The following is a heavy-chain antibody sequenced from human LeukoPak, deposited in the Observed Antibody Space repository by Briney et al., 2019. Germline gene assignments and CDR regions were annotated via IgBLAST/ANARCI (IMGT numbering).Heavy chain of an antibody. Sequence: GGSLRLSCAASGFTFSTYDMHWVRQATGKGLEWVSAIDTVGNTYYAGSVKGRFAISRENAWNSLYLQMDSLRDGDTAVYYCIRIRTGEHQYGMDVWGQGTTVTVSS. CDR1: GFTFSTYD. V-gene: IGHV3-13*01. J-gene: IGHJ6*02. D-gene: IGHD7-27*01. CDR3: IRIRTGEHQYGMDV. CDR2: IDTVGNT.